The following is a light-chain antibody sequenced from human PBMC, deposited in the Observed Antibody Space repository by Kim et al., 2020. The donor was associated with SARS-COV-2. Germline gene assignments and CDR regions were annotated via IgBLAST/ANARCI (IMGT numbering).Light chain of an antibody. CDR3: NSRDSSGNHVV. CDR2: GKN. J-gene: IGLJ2*01. V-gene: IGLV3-19*01. Sequence: LGRTVRITCHGDSPRSYYASWYQQKPGQAPVLVIYGKNNRPSGIPDRFSGSSSGNTASLTITGAQAEDEADYYCNSRDSSGNHVVFGGGTKLTVL. CDR1: SPRSYY.